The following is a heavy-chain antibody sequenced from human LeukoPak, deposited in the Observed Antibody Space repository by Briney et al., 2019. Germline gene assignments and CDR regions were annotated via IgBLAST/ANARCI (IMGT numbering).Heavy chain of an antibody. D-gene: IGHD3-9*01. Sequence: GGSLRLSCAASGFTFSSYEMTWVRQAPGKVLEWVSYISSTGSTIYYADSVKGRFTISRDNAKNSLYLQMNSLRAEDTAVYYCARTNYDVLTGYSIYYYYYMDVWGKGTTVTISS. CDR2: ISSTGSTI. V-gene: IGHV3-48*03. CDR1: GFTFSSYE. CDR3: ARTNYDVLTGYSIYYYYYMDV. J-gene: IGHJ6*03.